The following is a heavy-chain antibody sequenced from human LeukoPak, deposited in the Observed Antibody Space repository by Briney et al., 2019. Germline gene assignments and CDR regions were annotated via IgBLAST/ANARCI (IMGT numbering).Heavy chain of an antibody. J-gene: IGHJ5*02. CDR1: GGSISSSSYY. CDR2: IYYSGST. D-gene: IGHD3-9*01. V-gene: IGHV4-39*07. Sequence: SETLSPTCTVSGGSISSSSYYWGWIRQPPGKGLEWIGSIYYSGSTYYNPSLKSRVTISVDTSKNQFSLKLSSVTAADTAVYYCARAGVLRYFDWLSGNWFDPWGQGTLVTVSS. CDR3: ARAGVLRYFDWLSGNWFDP.